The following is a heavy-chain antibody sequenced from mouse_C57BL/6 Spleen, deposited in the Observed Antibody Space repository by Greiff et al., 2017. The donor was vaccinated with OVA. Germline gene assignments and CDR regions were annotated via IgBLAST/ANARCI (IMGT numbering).Heavy chain of an antibody. D-gene: IGHD3-2*02. CDR2: INPSSGYT. V-gene: IGHV1-4*01. Sequence: VQLQQSGAELARPCPSVPMSCKASGYTFTSYSLHWVHQWPGQGLEWIGYINPSSGYTKYNQKFKDKATLTADKSSSTAYMQLSSLTSEDSAIYYCAKTAQATYYFDYWGQGTTLTVSS. CDR3: AKTAQATYYFDY. CDR1: GYTFTSYS. J-gene: IGHJ2*01.